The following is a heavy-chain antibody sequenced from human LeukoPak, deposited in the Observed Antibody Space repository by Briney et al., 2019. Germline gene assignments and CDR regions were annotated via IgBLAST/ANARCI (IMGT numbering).Heavy chain of an antibody. V-gene: IGHV1-58*02. J-gene: IGHJ6*02. D-gene: IGHD2-2*02. CDR3: AADSGRGYCSSNSCYRGWYYYYGMDV. CDR1: GFTFTSSA. CDR2: IVVGSGNT. Sequence: ASVKVSCKASGFTFTSSAMQWVRQARGQRLEWIGWIVVGSGNTNYAQTFQERVTITRDMSTSTAYMEMSSLRSEDTAVYYCAADSGRGYCSSNSCYRGWYYYYGMDVWGQGTTVTVSS.